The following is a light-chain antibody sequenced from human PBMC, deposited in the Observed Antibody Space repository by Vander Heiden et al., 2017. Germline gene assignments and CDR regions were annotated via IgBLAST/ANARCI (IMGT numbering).Light chain of an antibody. Sequence: QSALAQPASVSASPGQSITISCTGTSRDIGAYNLVSWYQQHPGEAPKRLISEVTKRLSGVSTRFSGSKSGNTASLTISGLQAEDEADYYCCSYAGSSTSVLLGGGTKLTVL. J-gene: IGLJ3*02. CDR2: EVT. V-gene: IGLV2-23*02. CDR3: CSYAGSSTSVL. CDR1: SRDIGAYNL.